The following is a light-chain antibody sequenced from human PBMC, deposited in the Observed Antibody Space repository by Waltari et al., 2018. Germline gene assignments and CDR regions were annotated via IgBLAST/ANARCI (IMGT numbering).Light chain of an antibody. CDR1: SSDIGNFDL. J-gene: IGLJ3*02. CDR2: EVM. V-gene: IGLV2-23*02. CDR3: CAYAGSTTLV. Sequence: QSALTQPASVSGSPGQSITISCTGTSSDIGNFDLVSWYQQHPDKTPKLTIYEVMKRPSGVSGRFSGSKSGNTASLTISGLQAEDEAAYYCCAYAGSTTLVCGGGTKLTVL.